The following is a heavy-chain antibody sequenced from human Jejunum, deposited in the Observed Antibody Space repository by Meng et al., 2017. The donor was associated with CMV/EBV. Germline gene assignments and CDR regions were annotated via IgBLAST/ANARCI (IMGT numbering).Heavy chain of an antibody. CDR3: AKGRALTGAYYFDY. D-gene: IGHD3-9*01. J-gene: IGHJ4*02. CDR1: GFTFRSYA. Sequence: GFTFRSYAMSWVRQAPGKGLEWVSAVSGSGGTTYYADSVKGRFTISRDNSKNTLYLQMNSLRAEDTAVYYCAKGRALTGAYYFDYWGQGTLVTVSS. CDR2: VSGSGGTT. V-gene: IGHV3-23*01.